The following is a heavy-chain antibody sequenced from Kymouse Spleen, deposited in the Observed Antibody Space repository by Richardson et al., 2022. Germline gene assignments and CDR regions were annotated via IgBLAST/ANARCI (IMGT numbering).Heavy chain of an antibody. D-gene: IGHD3-10*01. CDR3: ARGGFGELLGYYYGMDV. V-gene: IGHV4-34*01. CDR2: INHSGST. Sequence: QVQLQQWGAGLLKPSETLSLTCAVYGGSFSGYYWSWIRQPPGKGLEWIGEINHSGSTNYNPSLKSRVTISVDTSKNQFSLKLSSVTAADTAVYYCARGGFGELLGYYYGMDVWGQGTTVTVSS. CDR1: GGSFSGYY. J-gene: IGHJ6*02.